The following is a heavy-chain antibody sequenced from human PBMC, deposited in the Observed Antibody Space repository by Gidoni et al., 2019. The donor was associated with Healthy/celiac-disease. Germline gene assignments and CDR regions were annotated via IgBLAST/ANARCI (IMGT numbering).Heavy chain of an antibody. V-gene: IGHV4-39*01. CDR2: VYYSGST. CDR1: GGSISSSSYY. J-gene: IGHJ4*02. D-gene: IGHD7-27*01. Sequence: QLQLQESGPGLVKPSATLSLTCTVSGGSISSSSYYWGWIRQPPGKGLECIGSVYYSGSTYYNPSLKSRVTISVDTSKNQFSLKLSSVTAADTAVYYCARQRAFWVPQDYWGQGTLVTVSS. CDR3: ARQRAFWVPQDY.